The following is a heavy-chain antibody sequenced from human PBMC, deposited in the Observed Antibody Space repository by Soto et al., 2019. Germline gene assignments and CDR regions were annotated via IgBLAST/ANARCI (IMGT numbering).Heavy chain of an antibody. D-gene: IGHD2-15*01. J-gene: IGHJ6*02. V-gene: IGHV3-72*01. CDR2: TRNRARSYST. CDR3: ARTRVSTSVGVSSYYDMDV. Sequence: EVQLVESGGGLVQPGGSLRLSCAVSGFTFSDHYVDWVRQAPGKGLEWVGRTRNRARSYSTAYAASVRGRFTISRDDSKNSVSLQMNSLKTEDTAVYYCARTRVSTSVGVSSYYDMDVWGQGTAVTVSS. CDR1: GFTFSDHY.